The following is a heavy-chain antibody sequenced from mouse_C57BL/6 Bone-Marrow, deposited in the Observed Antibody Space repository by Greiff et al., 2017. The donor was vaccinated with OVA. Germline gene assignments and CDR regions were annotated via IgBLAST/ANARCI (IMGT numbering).Heavy chain of an antibody. D-gene: IGHD4-1*01. CDR1: GYTFTSYW. CDR2: IDPSDSYT. Sequence: QVQLKQSGAELVRPGTSVKLSCKASGYTFTSYWMHWVKQRPGQGLEWIGVIDPSDSYTNYNQKFKGKATLTVDTSSSTAYMQLSSLTSEDSAVYYCARLGRGGWAMDYWGQGTSVTVSS. J-gene: IGHJ4*01. V-gene: IGHV1-59*01. CDR3: ARLGRGGWAMDY.